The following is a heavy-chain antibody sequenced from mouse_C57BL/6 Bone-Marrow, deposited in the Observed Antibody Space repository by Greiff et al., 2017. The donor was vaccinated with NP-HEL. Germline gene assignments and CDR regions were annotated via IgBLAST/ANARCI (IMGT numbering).Heavy chain of an antibody. D-gene: IGHD4-1*01. CDR2: ISGGGGNT. V-gene: IGHV5-9*01. CDR1: GFTFSSYT. Sequence: DVMLVESGGGLVKPGGSLKLSCAASGFTFSSYTMSWVRQTPEKRLEWVATISGGGGNTYYPDSVKGRFTISRDNAKNTLYLQMSSLRSEDTALYYCASPGTVAYWGQGTLVTVSA. J-gene: IGHJ3*01. CDR3: ASPGTVAY.